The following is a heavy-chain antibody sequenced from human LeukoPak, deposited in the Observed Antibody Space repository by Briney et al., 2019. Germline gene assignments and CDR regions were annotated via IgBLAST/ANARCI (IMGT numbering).Heavy chain of an antibody. CDR1: VYTFSTCD. D-gene: IGHD1-1*01. J-gene: IGHJ4*02. CDR2: MNPNSGNT. Sequence: GASVTVSCKSSVYTFSTCDINWVRQAPGQGLEWMGWMNPNSGNTGFAHKFQGRVTMTRDTSINTAYMELSSLRSEDTAVYYCARVLGSISHWGQGTLVTVPS. CDR3: ARVLGSISH. V-gene: IGHV1-8*01.